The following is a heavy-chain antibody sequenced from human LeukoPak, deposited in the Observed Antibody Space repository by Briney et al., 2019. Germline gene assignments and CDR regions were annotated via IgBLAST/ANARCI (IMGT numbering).Heavy chain of an antibody. Sequence: SETLSLTCTVSGGSVSSGSYYWSWIRQPPGKGLEWIGYIYYSGSTNYNPSLKSRVTISVDTSKNQFSLKLSSVTAADAAVYYCAREGLYGDYVWSLDYWGQGTLVTVSS. CDR1: GGSVSSGSYY. J-gene: IGHJ4*02. D-gene: IGHD4-17*01. CDR2: IYYSGST. CDR3: AREGLYGDYVWSLDY. V-gene: IGHV4-61*01.